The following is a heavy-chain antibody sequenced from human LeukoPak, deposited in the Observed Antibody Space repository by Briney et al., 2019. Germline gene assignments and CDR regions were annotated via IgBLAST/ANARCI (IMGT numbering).Heavy chain of an antibody. D-gene: IGHD2-2*02. CDR2: INAGNGNT. CDR1: GYTFTSYG. J-gene: IGHJ4*02. CDR3: ARDLRDCSSTSCYTGMGDY. Sequence: ASVKVSCKASGYTFTSYGISWVRQAPGQRLEWMGWINAGNGNTKYSQKFQGRVTITRDTSASTAYMELSSLRSEDTAVYYCARDLRDCSSTSCYTGMGDYWGQGTLVTVSS. V-gene: IGHV1-3*01.